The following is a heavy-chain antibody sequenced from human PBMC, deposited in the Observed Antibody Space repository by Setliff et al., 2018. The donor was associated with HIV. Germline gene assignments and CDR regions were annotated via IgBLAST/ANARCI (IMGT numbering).Heavy chain of an antibody. J-gene: IGHJ6*02. D-gene: IGHD5-18*01. V-gene: IGHV3-20*04. CDR1: GFTFDDYG. CDR2: INWNGRST. Sequence: GGSLRLSCEASGFTFDDYGMNWVRQAPGKGLEWVSGINWNGRSTGDADFVKGRFTISRDNTKNSLYLQMDSLRAEDTTVYYCARKLQPGYGMDVWGQGTTVTVSS. CDR3: ARKLQPGYGMDV.